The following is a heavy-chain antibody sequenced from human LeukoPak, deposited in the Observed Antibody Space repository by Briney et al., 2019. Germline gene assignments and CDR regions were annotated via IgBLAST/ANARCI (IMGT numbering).Heavy chain of an antibody. Sequence: SETLSLTCTVSGGSISSHFWSWIRQSPEKGLEWIGHIDYSGSTNSNPSLKSRVTMSVDTSKNQFSLRLSSVTAADTAVYYCARGSCSGGSCYVYYYYGMDVWGQGTTVTVSS. CDR1: GGSISSHF. CDR2: IDYSGST. V-gene: IGHV4-59*11. D-gene: IGHD2-15*01. J-gene: IGHJ6*02. CDR3: ARGSCSGGSCYVYYYYGMDV.